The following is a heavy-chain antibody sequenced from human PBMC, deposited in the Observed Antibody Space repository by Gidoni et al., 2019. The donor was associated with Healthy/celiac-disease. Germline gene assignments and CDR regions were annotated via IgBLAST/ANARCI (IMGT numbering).Heavy chain of an antibody. D-gene: IGHD4-17*01. Sequence: QVQLVQSWVELKKPGSSVKVSCKASGGTFSSYAISWVRPAPGQGLEWMGGIIPIFGTANYAQKFQGRVTITADESTSTAYRELSSLRSEDTAVYYGAGDYGDDEGHDDGMDVWGQGTTVTVSS. CDR2: IIPIFGTA. V-gene: IGHV1-69*19. J-gene: IGHJ6*02. CDR3: AGDYGDDEGHDDGMDV. CDR1: GGTFSSYA.